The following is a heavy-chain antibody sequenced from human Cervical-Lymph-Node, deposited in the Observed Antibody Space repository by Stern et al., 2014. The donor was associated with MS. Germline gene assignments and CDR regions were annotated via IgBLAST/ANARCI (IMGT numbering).Heavy chain of an antibody. Sequence: VQLLESGGGVVQPGRSLRLSCAASGFTFSAYAMHWVRQAPGKGLEWVAVIWYDGSRQYYADSVKGRFTISRDNSKNTLLLEMNSLRAEDTAVYYCARDEAVAGGGYYYNGMDVWGQGTTVTVSS. D-gene: IGHD6-19*01. CDR1: GFTFSAYA. CDR3: ARDEAVAGGGYYYNGMDV. J-gene: IGHJ6*02. V-gene: IGHV3-33*01. CDR2: IWYDGSRQ.